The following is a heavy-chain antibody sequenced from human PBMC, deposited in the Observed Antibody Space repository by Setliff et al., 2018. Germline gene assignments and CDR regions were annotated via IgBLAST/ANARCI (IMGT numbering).Heavy chain of an antibody. Sequence: SLSLTCTVYGVSLSDYYWGWVRQSPGKGLDWIGEINHSGNTNYDPSLEGRISISVDTSKRQFSLKLSSVTAADMAVYYCRFWSGYYKNDYWAQGTVVTVS. D-gene: IGHD3-3*01. V-gene: IGHV4-34*01. CDR3: RFWSGYYKNDY. J-gene: IGHJ4*02. CDR2: INHSGNT. CDR1: GVSLSDYY.